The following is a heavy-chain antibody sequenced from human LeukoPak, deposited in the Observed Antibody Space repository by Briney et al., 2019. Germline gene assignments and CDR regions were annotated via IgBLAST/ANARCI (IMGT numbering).Heavy chain of an antibody. V-gene: IGHV3-48*03. J-gene: IGHJ4*02. CDR3: ARDETGLGATNVDY. CDR2: ISSSGSTS. D-gene: IGHD3/OR15-3a*01. Sequence: PPGGSLRLSCVASGFTFSSYEMNWVRQAPGKGLEWVSYISSSGSTSHYADSVEGRFTISRDNAKSSLYLQMNSLRAEDTAVYYCARDETGLGATNVDYWGQGTLVTVSS. CDR1: GFTFSSYE.